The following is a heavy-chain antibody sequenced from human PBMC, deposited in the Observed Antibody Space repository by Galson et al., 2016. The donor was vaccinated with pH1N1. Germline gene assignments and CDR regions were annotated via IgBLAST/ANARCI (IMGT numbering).Heavy chain of an antibody. Sequence: QSGAEVKKPGESLKISCQGSGYSFSSHWIGWVRQMPGKGLEWMGIIYPGDSDTKYSPSFQGQVTFSADKSSNTAYVQWNSLKTSDTAMYFWARRSAVAGVDYGGQGTLVTVSS. V-gene: IGHV5-51*01. CDR3: ARRSAVAGVDY. D-gene: IGHD6-19*01. CDR1: GYSFSSHW. J-gene: IGHJ4*02. CDR2: IYPGDSDT.